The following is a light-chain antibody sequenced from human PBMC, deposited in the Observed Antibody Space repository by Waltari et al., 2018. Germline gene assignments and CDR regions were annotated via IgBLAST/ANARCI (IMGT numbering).Light chain of an antibody. Sequence: EIVLTQSPGTLSLSPGERVTLSCRASQTVANTYLAWYQHQPGQAPRLLVYGASSRAPGIPARFSGSGSGTDFTLTINSLEPEDVAVYYCQKYGSSPPWAFGQGTKVEIK. CDR3: QKYGSSPPWA. V-gene: IGKV3-20*01. CDR2: GAS. J-gene: IGKJ1*01. CDR1: QTVANTY.